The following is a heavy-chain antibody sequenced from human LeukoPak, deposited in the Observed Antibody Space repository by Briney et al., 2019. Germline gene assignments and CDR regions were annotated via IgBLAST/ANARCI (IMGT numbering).Heavy chain of an antibody. V-gene: IGHV3-64*01. CDR3: ARSTEGTAHFDY. CDR1: EFMFSSYE. J-gene: IGHJ4*02. Sequence: ESGGPLRLSCATSEFMFSSYEMHWVRQTPGRGLEYVSGISGDGLSSYYAISVKDRFTISRDTSKNTLYLHMGSLKADDMAVYYCARSTEGTAHFDYWGQGTLVIVSS. CDR2: ISGDGLSS. D-gene: IGHD1-7*01.